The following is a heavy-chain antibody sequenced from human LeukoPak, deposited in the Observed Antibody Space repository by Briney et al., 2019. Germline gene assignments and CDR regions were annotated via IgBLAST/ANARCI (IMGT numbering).Heavy chain of an antibody. Sequence: GGSLRLSCAASGFTFSSFPMQWVRQVPGKGLEYVSAISSTGETSYYASSVKDRFTISRDNSKNTIHLQMGSLRAEDTAVYYCARVMSGSGSKYFDYWGQGTLVTVSS. CDR2: ISSTGETS. V-gene: IGHV3-64*01. CDR1: GFTFSSFP. J-gene: IGHJ4*02. D-gene: IGHD3-10*01. CDR3: ARVMSGSGSKYFDY.